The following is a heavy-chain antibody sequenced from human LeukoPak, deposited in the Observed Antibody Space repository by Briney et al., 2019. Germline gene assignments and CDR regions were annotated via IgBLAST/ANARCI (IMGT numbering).Heavy chain of an antibody. CDR3: ARGRLRFLEWLLPYFDY. J-gene: IGHJ4*02. V-gene: IGHV3-64*01. CDR1: GFTFSSYA. Sequence: GGSLRLSCAASGFTFSSYAMHWVRQAPGKGLEYVSAISSIGDSTFYANSVKGRFTISRDNSKNTLYLQMGSLRAEDMALYYCARGRLRFLEWLLPYFDYWGQGTLVTVSS. CDR2: ISSIGDST. D-gene: IGHD3-3*01.